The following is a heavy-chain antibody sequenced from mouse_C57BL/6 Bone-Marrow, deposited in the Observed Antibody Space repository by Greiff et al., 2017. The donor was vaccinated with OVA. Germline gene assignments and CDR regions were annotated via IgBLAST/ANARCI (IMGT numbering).Heavy chain of an antibody. CDR1: GYTFTSYW. CDR3: ARGGIYMDY. Sequence: VQLQQSGAELVKPGASVKMSCKASGYTFTSYWITWVNQRPGKGLEWIGDIYPGSGSTNYNEKFKSRATLTVDTSSSTAYMQLSSLTSEDSAVYYCARGGIYMDYWGQGTSVTVSS. V-gene: IGHV1-55*01. J-gene: IGHJ4*01. CDR2: IYPGSGST. D-gene: IGHD1-3*01.